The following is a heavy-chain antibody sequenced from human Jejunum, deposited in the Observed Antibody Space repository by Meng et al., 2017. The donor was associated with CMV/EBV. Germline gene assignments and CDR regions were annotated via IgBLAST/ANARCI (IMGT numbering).Heavy chain of an antibody. J-gene: IGHJ4*02. Sequence: WAAAGFTSRISPTGWVRQATGKGREWVGRIKNRDDSGTTEDGALFRDRLTSSRDDSRSTVYLQMNSLKTEDIGIYYCTTGYSSWYFGWGKGTLVTVSS. V-gene: IGHV3-15*07. CDR2: IKNRDDSGTT. CDR3: TTGYSSWYFG. CDR1: GFTSRISP. D-gene: IGHD4-11*01.